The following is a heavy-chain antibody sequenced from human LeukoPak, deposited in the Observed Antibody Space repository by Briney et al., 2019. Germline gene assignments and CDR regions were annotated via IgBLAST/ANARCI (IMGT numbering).Heavy chain of an antibody. Sequence: HTGGSLRLSCAASGFTFSSHGMSWVRQAPGKGLEWDSTISGSGDNTYYADSVKGRFTISRDNSKNTLYLQMNSLRAEDTAVYYCARVTYGSGTYGAFDYWGQGTLVTVSS. D-gene: IGHD3-10*01. CDR1: GFTFSSHG. CDR3: ARVTYGSGTYGAFDY. CDR2: ISGSGDNT. J-gene: IGHJ4*02. V-gene: IGHV3-23*01.